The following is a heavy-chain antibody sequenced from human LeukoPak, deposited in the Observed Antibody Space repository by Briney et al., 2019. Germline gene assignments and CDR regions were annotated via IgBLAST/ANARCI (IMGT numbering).Heavy chain of an antibody. V-gene: IGHV3-74*01. CDR3: VRDFRSADY. J-gene: IGHJ4*02. CDR1: GFTFSSYW. Sequence: GGSLRLSCAASGFTFSSYWMHWVRQAPGKGPMWVSRICPDGTVTNYADSVKARFIISRDNARNTVYLQMNSLRVEDTAVYYCVRDFRSADYWGQGTLVTVSS. CDR2: ICPDGTVT.